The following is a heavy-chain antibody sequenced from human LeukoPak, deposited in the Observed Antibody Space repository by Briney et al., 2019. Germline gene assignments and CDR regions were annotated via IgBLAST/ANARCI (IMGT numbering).Heavy chain of an antibody. Sequence: GSLRLSCAASGFTFSSYAMSWVRQAPGKGLEWVSSISGSGDSTYYADSVKGRFTISRDNSKNTLYLQLNSLRAEDTAVYYCAKSRSSEARAGSNYWGQGTLVTVSS. J-gene: IGHJ4*02. D-gene: IGHD6-6*01. CDR1: GFTFSSYA. CDR3: AKSRSSEARAGSNY. CDR2: ISGSGDST. V-gene: IGHV3-23*01.